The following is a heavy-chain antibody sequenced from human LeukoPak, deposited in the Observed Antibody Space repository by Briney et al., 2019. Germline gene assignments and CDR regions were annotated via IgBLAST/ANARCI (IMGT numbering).Heavy chain of an antibody. CDR2: IYYSGST. D-gene: IGHD3-3*01. CDR1: GGSISSYY. V-gene: IGHV4-59*01. Sequence: SETLSLTCTVSGGSISSYYWSWIRQPPGKGLEWIGYIYYSGSTNYNPSLKSRVTISVDTSKNQFSLKLSSVTAAETAVYYCARAILSGYPDSWGQGTLVIVFS. CDR3: ARAILSGYPDS. J-gene: IGHJ4*02.